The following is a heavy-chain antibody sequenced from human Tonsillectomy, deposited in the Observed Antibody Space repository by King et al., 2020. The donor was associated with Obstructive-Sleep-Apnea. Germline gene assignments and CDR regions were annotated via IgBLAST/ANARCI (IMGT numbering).Heavy chain of an antibody. CDR3: ARHGVYYDSSGSMHY. J-gene: IGHJ4*02. CDR2: IYYSGST. CDR1: GGSISSYY. V-gene: IGHV4-59*08. Sequence: VQLQESGPGLVKPSETLSLTCTVSGGSISSYYWSWIRQPPGKGLEWIGYIYYSGSTNYNPSLKSRVTISVDTSKNQFSLKLSSVTAADTAVYYCARHGVYYDSSGSMHYWGQGTLVTVSS. D-gene: IGHD3-22*01.